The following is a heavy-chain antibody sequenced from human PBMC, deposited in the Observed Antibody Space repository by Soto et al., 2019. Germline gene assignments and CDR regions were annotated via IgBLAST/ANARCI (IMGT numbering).Heavy chain of an antibody. D-gene: IGHD4-17*01. CDR1: GGTFSSYA. CDR3: ARETVTTSGNVLDY. J-gene: IGHJ4*02. CDR2: IIPIFGTA. Sequence: QVQLVQSGAEVKKPGSSVKVSCKASGGTFSSYAISWVRQAPGQGLEWMGGIIPIFGTANNAQKVQGRATITADESTSTAYMELSSLRSEDTAVYYFARETVTTSGNVLDYWGQGTLVTVSS. V-gene: IGHV1-69*01.